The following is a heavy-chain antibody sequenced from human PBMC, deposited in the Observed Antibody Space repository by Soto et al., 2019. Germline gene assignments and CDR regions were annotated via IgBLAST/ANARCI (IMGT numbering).Heavy chain of an antibody. Sequence: QVQLVQSGAEVKKPGSSVKVSCKASGGTFSSYTISWVRQAPGQGLEWMGRIIPILGIANYAQKFQGRVTITADKSTSTAYMELSSLRSEDTAVYYCAREPRGYSYGRAGKIDYWGQGTLVTVSS. V-gene: IGHV1-69*08. D-gene: IGHD5-18*01. CDR1: GGTFSSYT. CDR3: AREPRGYSYGRAGKIDY. J-gene: IGHJ4*02. CDR2: IIPILGIA.